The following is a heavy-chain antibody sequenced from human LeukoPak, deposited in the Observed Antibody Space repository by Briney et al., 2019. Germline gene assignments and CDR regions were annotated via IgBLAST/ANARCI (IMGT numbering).Heavy chain of an antibody. CDR2: IYYSGST. V-gene: IGHV4-59*01. CDR1: GGSISSYY. J-gene: IGHJ4*02. D-gene: IGHD6-6*01. Sequence: SETLSLTCTVSGGSISSYYWSWIRQPPGKGLEWIGYIYYSGSTNYDPSLKSRVTISVDTSKNQFSLKLSSVTAADTAVYYCARDQGVAARWEWDYWGQGTLVTVSS. CDR3: ARDQGVAARWEWDY.